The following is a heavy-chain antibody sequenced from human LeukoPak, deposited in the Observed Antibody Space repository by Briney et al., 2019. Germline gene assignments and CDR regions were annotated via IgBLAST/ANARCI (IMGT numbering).Heavy chain of an antibody. D-gene: IGHD1-26*01. CDR1: GFTFSDYY. Sequence: GGSLRLSCAASGFTFSDYYMSWMRQAPGEGPEWVSYISSSGSTIYYADSVKGRCTLSRDNAKNSLYLQKNNLRAEDTAVYYCARELGSLWKATWFDYWGQGTLVTVSS. J-gene: IGHJ5*01. CDR2: ISSSGSTI. V-gene: IGHV3-11*01. CDR3: ARELGSLWKATWFDY.